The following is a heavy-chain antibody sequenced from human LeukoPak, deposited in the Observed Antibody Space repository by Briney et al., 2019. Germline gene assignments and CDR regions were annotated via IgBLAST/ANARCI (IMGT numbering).Heavy chain of an antibody. V-gene: IGHV4-38-2*01. J-gene: IGHJ4*02. Sequence: SETLSLTCAAPSYSISSGSYWGWIRQSPGKGLERVGSIFHSGNSYYNPSLKSRLTMSVDTSKNQFCLKLTSVTAADTALYYCARVTYVDDMLYQYFDYWGQGILVTVSS. D-gene: IGHD4-17*01. CDR2: IFHSGNS. CDR3: ARVTYVDDMLYQYFDY. CDR1: SYSISSGSY.